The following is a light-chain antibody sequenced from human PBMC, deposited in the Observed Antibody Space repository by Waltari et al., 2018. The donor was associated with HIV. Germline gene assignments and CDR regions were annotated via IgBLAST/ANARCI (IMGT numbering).Light chain of an antibody. J-gene: IGLJ2*01. CDR3: SSYTPTSTVV. CDR2: EVT. CDR1: NSDVGGYNY. V-gene: IGLV2-14*01. Sequence: QSALTQPASVSGSPGQSITISCIGTNSDVGGYNYVSWYQQHPGKAPKLLISEVTNRPSGISNRFSGSKSGNTASLTISGLQAEDEADYYCSSYTPTSTVVFGGGTKLTVL.